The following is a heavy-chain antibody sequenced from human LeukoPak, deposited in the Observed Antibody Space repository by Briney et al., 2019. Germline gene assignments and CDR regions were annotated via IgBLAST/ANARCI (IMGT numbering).Heavy chain of an antibody. V-gene: IGHV3-30*18. CDR3: AKEITTVAVAGLAAFDF. CDR1: GFTFSSFG. J-gene: IGHJ3*01. D-gene: IGHD6-19*01. Sequence: GGSLRLSCAASGFTFSSFGIHWVRQAPGKGLDCVASISYDGTNKYYADSVKGRFIISRDNSKNTLYLQMNSLRVEDTAVYYCAKEITTVAVAGLAAFDFWGQGTMVSVSS. CDR2: ISYDGTNK.